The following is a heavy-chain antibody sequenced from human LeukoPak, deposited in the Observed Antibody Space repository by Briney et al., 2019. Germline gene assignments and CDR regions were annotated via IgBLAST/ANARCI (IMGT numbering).Heavy chain of an antibody. D-gene: IGHD3-10*01. CDR3: ASAKRITMVRGVIGAFDI. Sequence: SVKVSCKASGGTFSSYAISWVRQAPGQGLEWMGGIIPIFGTANYAQKLQGRVTITTDESTSTAYMELSSLRSEDTAVYYCASAKRITMVRGVIGAFDIWGQGTMVTVSS. V-gene: IGHV1-69*05. CDR1: GGTFSSYA. CDR2: IIPIFGTA. J-gene: IGHJ3*02.